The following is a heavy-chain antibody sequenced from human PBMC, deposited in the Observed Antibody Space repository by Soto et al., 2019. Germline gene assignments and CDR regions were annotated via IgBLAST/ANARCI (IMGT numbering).Heavy chain of an antibody. CDR3: ARGEGYCSGGVCYRWFDP. CDR2: INCGSGNT. V-gene: IGHV1-3*01. CDR1: GYTFTKYA. D-gene: IGHD2-8*02. Sequence: QVQLVQSGAEVKKPGASVKVSCKASGYTFTKYALHWGRQAPGQRLEWMGRINCGSGNTEYSQKFQGRVTMTRDTSASTSYMELGGLSSEDTAVYYCARGEGYCSGGVCYRWFDPWGQGTLVTVSS. J-gene: IGHJ5*02.